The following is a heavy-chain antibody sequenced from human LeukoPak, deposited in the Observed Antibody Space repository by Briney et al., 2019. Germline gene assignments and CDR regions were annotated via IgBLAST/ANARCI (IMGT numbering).Heavy chain of an antibody. CDR3: ARVLGDYGDLPDY. Sequence: PGGSLRLSCAASGFTFSSYAMSWVRQAPGKGLEWVSAISGSGGSTYYADSVKGRFTISRDNSKNTLYLQMNSLRAEDTAVYYCARVLGDYGDLPDYWGQGTLVTVSS. CDR2: ISGSGGST. D-gene: IGHD4-17*01. J-gene: IGHJ4*02. V-gene: IGHV3-23*01. CDR1: GFTFSSYA.